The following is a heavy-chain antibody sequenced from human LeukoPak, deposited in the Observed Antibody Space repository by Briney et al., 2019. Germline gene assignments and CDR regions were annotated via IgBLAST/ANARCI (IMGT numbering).Heavy chain of an antibody. CDR2: INSDGSIT. V-gene: IGHV3-74*01. Sequence: GGSLRLSCAASGFTFSSYWMRWVRQAPGKGLVCVSRINSDGSITRYADSVKGRFTLSRDNAKNTLYLQMNSLRVEDTAVYYCARTVYSRGWYGEPATWYFDLWGRGTLVTVSS. D-gene: IGHD6-19*01. J-gene: IGHJ2*01. CDR1: GFTFSSYW. CDR3: ARTVYSRGWYGEPATWYFDL.